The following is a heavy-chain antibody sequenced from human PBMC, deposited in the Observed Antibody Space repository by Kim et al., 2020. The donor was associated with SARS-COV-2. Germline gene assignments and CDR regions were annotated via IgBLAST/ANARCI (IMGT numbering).Heavy chain of an antibody. CDR2: ITWNSVSV. CDR1: GFNFGDYA. Sequence: GGSLRLSCAASGFNFGDYAMHWVRQAPGKGLEWVSGITWNSVSVDYADSVKGRFTISRDNGKKSLYLQMNSLRAEDTALYYCAKDIRSPPGNVRNYGLDVWGQGTTVIVSS. V-gene: IGHV3-9*01. J-gene: IGHJ6*02. CDR3: AKDIRSPPGNVRNYGLDV.